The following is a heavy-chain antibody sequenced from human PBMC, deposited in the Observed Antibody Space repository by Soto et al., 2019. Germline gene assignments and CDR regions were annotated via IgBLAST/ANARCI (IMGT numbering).Heavy chain of an antibody. CDR1: GDSVSSNTAS. J-gene: IGHJ5*02. CDR3: AKGDNLGPKTGYAFDP. V-gene: IGHV6-1*01. Sequence: SQTLSLTCAISGDSVSSNTASWNWIRQSPSRGLEWLGRTYFRSKWYNDYAVSVKSRIIVNPDTSNNQFSLQLNSVTPEDTAVYFCAKGDNLGPKTGYAFDPWGQGIMVTVSS. CDR2: TYFRSKWYN. D-gene: IGHD5-12*01.